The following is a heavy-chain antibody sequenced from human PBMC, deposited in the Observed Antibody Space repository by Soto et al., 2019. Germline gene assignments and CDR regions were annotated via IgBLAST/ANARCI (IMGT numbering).Heavy chain of an antibody. CDR2: IDMRGAT. J-gene: IGHJ4*02. CDR1: GGSISGFY. CDR3: ARGPFCGNDCYFDV. Sequence: SETLSLTCTVAGGSISGFYWSWVRPPAGKGRVLIGRIDMRGATKYNPSLRNRVTMSVDTSTDQYSLNLASMTAADTAVYFCARGPFCGNDCYFDVWGQGTQVTSPQ. V-gene: IGHV4-4*07. D-gene: IGHD2-21*02.